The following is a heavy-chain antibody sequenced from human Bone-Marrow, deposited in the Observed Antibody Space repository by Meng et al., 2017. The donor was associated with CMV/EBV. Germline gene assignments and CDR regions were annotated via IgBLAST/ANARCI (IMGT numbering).Heavy chain of an antibody. CDR2: INHSGNT. V-gene: IGHV4-34*01. CDR1: GGSFSGYY. D-gene: IGHD6-19*01. CDR3: ARAQAVAGRFCVY. Sequence: QVQLQQWGAGLLKPSETLSLTCAVYGGSFSGYYWSWIRQPPGKGLEWIGEINHSGNTNYNPSLKSRVTISVDTSKNQFSLKLSSVTAADTAVYYCARAQAVAGRFCVYWGQGTLVTVSS. J-gene: IGHJ4*02.